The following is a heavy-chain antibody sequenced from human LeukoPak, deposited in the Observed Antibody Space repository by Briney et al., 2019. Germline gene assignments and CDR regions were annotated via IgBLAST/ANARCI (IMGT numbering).Heavy chain of an antibody. CDR3: ARGRGRWLVQILGAFDI. Sequence: SQTLSLTCTVSGGSISSGGYYWSWIRQHPGKGLEWIGYIYYSGSTYYNPSLKSRVTISVDTSKNQFSLKLSSVTAADTAVYYCARGRGRWLVQILGAFDIWGQGTMVTVSS. CDR1: GGSISSGGYY. D-gene: IGHD6-19*01. J-gene: IGHJ3*02. CDR2: IYYSGST. V-gene: IGHV4-31*03.